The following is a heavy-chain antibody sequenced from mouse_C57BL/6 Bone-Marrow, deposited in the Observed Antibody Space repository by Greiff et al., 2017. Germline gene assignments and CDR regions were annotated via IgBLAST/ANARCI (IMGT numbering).Heavy chain of an antibody. Sequence: QVHVKQSGAELARPGASVKLSCKASGYTFTSYGISWVKQRTGQGLEWIGEIYPRSGNTYYNEKFKGKATLTADNSSSTAYMVLRSLTSEDSAVYVCAREGITTVVAKGYWGQGTTLTVSS. V-gene: IGHV1-81*01. CDR3: AREGITTVVAKGY. D-gene: IGHD1-1*01. CDR2: IYPRSGNT. CDR1: GYTFTSYG. J-gene: IGHJ2*01.